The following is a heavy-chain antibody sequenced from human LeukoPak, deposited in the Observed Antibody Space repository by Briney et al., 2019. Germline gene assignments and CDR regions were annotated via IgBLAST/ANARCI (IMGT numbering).Heavy chain of an antibody. CDR3: ARISPTPLMYYYNSSYDY. CDR1: GFTFSSYS. V-gene: IGHV3-48*01. Sequence: PGGSLRLSCAASGFTFSSYSMNWVRQAPGKGLEWVSYISSSSSTIYYADSVKGRFTISRDNAKNSLYLQMNSLRAEDTAVYYCARISPTPLMYYYNSSYDYWGQGTLVTVSS. D-gene: IGHD3-22*01. J-gene: IGHJ4*02. CDR2: ISSSSSTI.